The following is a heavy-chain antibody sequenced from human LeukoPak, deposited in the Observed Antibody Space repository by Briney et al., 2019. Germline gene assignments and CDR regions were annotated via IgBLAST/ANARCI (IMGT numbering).Heavy chain of an antibody. D-gene: IGHD3-22*01. V-gene: IGHV1-69*04. CDR1: GCTFTSYG. Sequence: GASVKVSCKASGCTFTSYGISWVRQAPGQGLEWMGRIIPILGIANYAQKFQGRVTITADKSTSTAYMELSSLRSEDTAVYYCARGSGYYNGHDAFDIWGQGTMVTVSS. CDR2: IIPILGIA. CDR3: ARGSGYYNGHDAFDI. J-gene: IGHJ3*02.